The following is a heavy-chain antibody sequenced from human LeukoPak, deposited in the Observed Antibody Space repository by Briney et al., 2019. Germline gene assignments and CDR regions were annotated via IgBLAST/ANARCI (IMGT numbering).Heavy chain of an antibody. J-gene: IGHJ4*02. V-gene: IGHV4-38-2*01. D-gene: IGHD4-17*01. CDR2: IYHSGST. CDR3: ARNRSVTTTPGFDH. CDR1: GYSIRSGDY. Sequence: SETLSLTCAVSGYSIRSGDYWGWIRQTPGKGLEWIGSIYHSGSTRYNPSLKSRVTISVDTSKNQFSLKLSSVTAADTAVYYCARNRSVTTTPGFDHWGQGTLVTVSS.